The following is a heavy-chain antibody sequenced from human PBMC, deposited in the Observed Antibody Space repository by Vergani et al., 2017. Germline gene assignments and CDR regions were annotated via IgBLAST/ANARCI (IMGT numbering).Heavy chain of an antibody. Sequence: EVQLLESGGGLVQPGGSLRLSCAASGFTFSSYAMSWVRQAPGKGLEWVSAISGSGGSTYYADSVKGRFTISRDNSKNTLYLQMNSLRAEDTAVYYCAKDLDLNYRYYYYYYMDVWGKGSTVTVSS. D-gene: IGHD1-7*01. CDR2: ISGSGGST. CDR1: GFTFSSYA. J-gene: IGHJ6*03. CDR3: AKDLDLNYRYYYYYYMDV. V-gene: IGHV3-23*01.